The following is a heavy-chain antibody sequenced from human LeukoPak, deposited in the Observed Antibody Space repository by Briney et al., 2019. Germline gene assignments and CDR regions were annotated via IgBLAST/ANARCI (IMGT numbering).Heavy chain of an antibody. CDR1: GFTFSSYE. CDR2: ISSSGGTI. V-gene: IGHV3-48*03. D-gene: IGHD5-24*01. Sequence: GGSLRLSCAASGFTFSSYEMNWVRQAPGKGLEWVSYISSSGGTIYYADSVKGRFTISRDNAKNSLYLQMNSLRAEDTAVYYCAVATIKDYFDYWGQGTLVTVS. J-gene: IGHJ4*02. CDR3: AVATIKDYFDY.